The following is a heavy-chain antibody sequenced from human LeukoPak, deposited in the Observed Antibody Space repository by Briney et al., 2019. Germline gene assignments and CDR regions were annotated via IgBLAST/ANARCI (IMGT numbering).Heavy chain of an antibody. CDR2: IYYSGST. V-gene: IGHV4-59*01. CDR1: GGSISSYY. Sequence: PSGTLSLTCTVSGGSISSYYWSWIRQPPGKGLEWIGYIYYSGSTNYNPSLKSRVTISVDTSKNQFSLKLSSVTAADTAVYYCARARSSYSSGWSALDIWGQGTMVTVSS. J-gene: IGHJ3*02. CDR3: ARARSSYSSGWSALDI. D-gene: IGHD6-19*01.